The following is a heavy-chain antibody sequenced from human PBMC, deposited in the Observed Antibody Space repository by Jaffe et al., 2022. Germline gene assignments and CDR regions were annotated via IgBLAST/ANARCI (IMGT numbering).Heavy chain of an antibody. D-gene: IGHD6-19*01. CDR3: AKDVDGSGWYVFYFDY. CDR1: GFTFSSYA. CDR2: ISGSGGST. V-gene: IGHV3-23*01. J-gene: IGHJ4*02. Sequence: EVQLLESGGGLVQPGGSLRLSCAASGFTFSSYAMSWVRQAPGKGLEWVSAISGSGGSTYYADSVKGRFTISRDNSKNTLYLQMNSLRAEDTAVYYCAKDVDGSGWYVFYFDYWGQGTLVTVSS.